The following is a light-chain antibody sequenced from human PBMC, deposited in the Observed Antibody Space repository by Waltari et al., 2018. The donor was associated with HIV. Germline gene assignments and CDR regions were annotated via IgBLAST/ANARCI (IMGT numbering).Light chain of an antibody. V-gene: IGLV3-21*02. Sequence: SSVLTQPPPVSVAPGQTATVPCRGTTLGTKSVNWSQVTPGQAPVPVVYDDSDRPPGIPERCSGSNSGNTATLTISRVEAGDEADYYCQVWDTGGDHPEWVFGGGTKLTVL. CDR2: DDS. J-gene: IGLJ3*02. CDR3: QVWDTGGDHPEWV. CDR1: TLGTKS.